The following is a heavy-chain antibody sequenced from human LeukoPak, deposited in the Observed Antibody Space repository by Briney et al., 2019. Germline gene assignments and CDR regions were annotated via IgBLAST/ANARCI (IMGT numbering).Heavy chain of an antibody. D-gene: IGHD2-15*01. J-gene: IGHJ4*02. CDR3: ARSSSRYCSGGSCYSGVLGYFDY. Sequence: GGSLRLSCAASGFTFSSYGMHWVRQAPGKGLEWVAFIRHNGIDKYLADSLKGRFIISRDNSKNTLYLQMNSLRAEDTAVYYCARSSSRYCSGGSCYSGVLGYFDYWGQGTLVTVSS. CDR2: IRHNGIDK. CDR1: GFTFSSYG. V-gene: IGHV3-30*02.